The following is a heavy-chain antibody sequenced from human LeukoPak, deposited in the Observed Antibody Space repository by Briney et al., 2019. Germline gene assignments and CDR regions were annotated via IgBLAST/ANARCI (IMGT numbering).Heavy chain of an antibody. CDR3: TRAAGYSDS. CDR1: GVSFSDYY. Sequence: SETLSLTCAVYGVSFSDYYRTWIRQPPGKGLEWIGEINHSGRTNYNPSLKSRVISVDTSKIQFSLKLISVTTADTALYYCTRAAGYSDSWGQGTLVTVSS. V-gene: IGHV4-34*01. D-gene: IGHD5-12*01. CDR2: INHSGRT. J-gene: IGHJ4*02.